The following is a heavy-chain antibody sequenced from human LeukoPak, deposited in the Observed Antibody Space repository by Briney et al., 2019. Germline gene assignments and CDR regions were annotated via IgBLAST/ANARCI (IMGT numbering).Heavy chain of an antibody. CDR3: ARVGTMELAGAFDI. D-gene: IGHD1-7*01. CDR2: ISGSSSAI. CDR1: GFTFSSYS. Sequence: PGGSLRLSCAASGFTFSSYSVNWVRQAPGKGLEWISYISGSSSAIYYADSVKGRFTISRDNAKNSLYLQMNSLRAEDTAVYYCARVGTMELAGAFDIWGQGTVVTVSS. J-gene: IGHJ3*02. V-gene: IGHV3-48*01.